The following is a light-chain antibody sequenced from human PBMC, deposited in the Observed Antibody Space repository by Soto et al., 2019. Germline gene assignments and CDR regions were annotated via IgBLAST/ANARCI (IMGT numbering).Light chain of an antibody. CDR1: QSVNNNF. CDR3: HQYGTSPAT. Sequence: EIVLTQSPGTLSLSPGEGAALSCRASQSVNNNFLAWYQQKPGQAPRLLIYGASNRATGIPDRFSGSVSGTDFTLTISRLEPEDFAVFYCHQYGTSPATFGQGTKVEIK. J-gene: IGKJ1*01. V-gene: IGKV3-20*01. CDR2: GAS.